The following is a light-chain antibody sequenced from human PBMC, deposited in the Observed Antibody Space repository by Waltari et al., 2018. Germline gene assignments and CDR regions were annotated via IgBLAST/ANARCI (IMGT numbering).Light chain of an antibody. V-gene: IGLV2-14*01. J-gene: IGLJ2*01. Sequence: QSALTQPASVSGSPGQSITISCAGTRSDAGGYNYVSWYQQHPDKAPQLVIYEVSHRPPGVSSRFSGSKSGNTASLTISGLRAEDEADYYCSSYTSSSTLVFGGGTKVTVL. CDR2: EVS. CDR3: SSYTSSSTLV. CDR1: RSDAGGYNY.